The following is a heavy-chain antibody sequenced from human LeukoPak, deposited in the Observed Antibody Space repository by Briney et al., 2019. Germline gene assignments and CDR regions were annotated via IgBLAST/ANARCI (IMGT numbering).Heavy chain of an antibody. CDR3: ARHGSGWSFDY. V-gene: IGHV4-59*01. Sequence: PSETLSLTCKVSGGSISTYYWSWFRQPPGKGLEWIGYIYNSGSTTYNPSLKSRVTISVDTSKNQFSLKLTPVTATDTAVYYCARHGSGWSFDYWGQGALVTVSS. J-gene: IGHJ4*02. D-gene: IGHD6-19*01. CDR2: IYNSGST. CDR1: GGSISTYY.